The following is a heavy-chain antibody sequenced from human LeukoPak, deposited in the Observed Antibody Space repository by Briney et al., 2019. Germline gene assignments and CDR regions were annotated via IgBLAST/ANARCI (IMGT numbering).Heavy chain of an antibody. CDR3: ARKSLIWGDC. J-gene: IGHJ4*02. V-gene: IGHV3-48*03. CDR2: ISSSGTTI. CDR1: GFTFSSYE. Sequence: GGSLRLSCAASGFTFSSYEMNWVRQAPGKGLEWVSYISSSGTTIYYADSVKGRFTVSRDNAKNSLYLQMNSLRAEDTTVYYCARKSLIWGDCWGQGTLVTVSS. D-gene: IGHD3-16*01.